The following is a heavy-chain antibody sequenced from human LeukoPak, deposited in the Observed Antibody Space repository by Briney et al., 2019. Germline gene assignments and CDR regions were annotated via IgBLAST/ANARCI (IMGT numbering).Heavy chain of an antibody. CDR3: ARTRLSGFDYGGIDY. Sequence: GGSLRLSCAASGFTFSSYWVHWVRQVPGKGLVWVSRINSDGSSTSYADSVKGRFTISRDNAKNTLYLQMNSLRAEDAAVYYCARTRLSGFDYGGIDYWGQGTLVTVSS. D-gene: IGHD5-12*01. CDR2: INSDGSST. V-gene: IGHV3-74*01. J-gene: IGHJ4*02. CDR1: GFTFSSYW.